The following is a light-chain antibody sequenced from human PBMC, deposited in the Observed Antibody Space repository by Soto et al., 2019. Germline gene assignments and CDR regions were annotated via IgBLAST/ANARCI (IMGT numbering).Light chain of an antibody. V-gene: IGKV2-28*01. CDR1: QSLLHSNGYSW. J-gene: IGKJ4*01. CDR2: LGS. Sequence: DRVMTQSLSSLSVTPGEPASISCRSSQSLLHSNGYSWLDWYLQKPGQSPQLLIHLGSNRASGVPDRFSGSGSGTDFTLKISRVEAEDVGIYYCMQALQTPLTFGGGTKVEIK. CDR3: MQALQTPLT.